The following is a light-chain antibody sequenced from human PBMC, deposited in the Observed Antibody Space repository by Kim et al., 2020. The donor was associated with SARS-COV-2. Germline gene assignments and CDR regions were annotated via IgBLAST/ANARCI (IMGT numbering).Light chain of an antibody. CDR1: QGIRND. J-gene: IGKJ3*01. CDR3: IHYSGFPFA. V-gene: IGKV1-17*01. CDR2: AIS. Sequence: DIQMTQSPSSLSASVGDRVTITCRASQGIRNDLGWYQQKPGKAPRRLIYAISTLQNGVPSRFSGGGSGTEFTLTISSLQPENVDTYYFIHYSGFPFAFGPGTQVDIK.